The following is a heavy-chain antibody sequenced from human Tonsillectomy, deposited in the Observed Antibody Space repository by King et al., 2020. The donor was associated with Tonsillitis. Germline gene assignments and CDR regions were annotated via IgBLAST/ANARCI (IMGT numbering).Heavy chain of an antibody. CDR3: ARGRAAAGTFAMDV. CDR2: ITSSSHYI. CDR1: GFTFSTYS. Sequence: VQLVESGGGLVKPGGSLRLSCAASGFTFSTYSMNWVRQAPGKGLEWVSSITSSSHYIYYADSVKGRFTISRDNAKNSLFLQMSSLRAEDTAVYYCARGRAAAGTFAMDVWGQGTTVTVSS. J-gene: IGHJ6*02. D-gene: IGHD6-13*01. V-gene: IGHV3-21*01.